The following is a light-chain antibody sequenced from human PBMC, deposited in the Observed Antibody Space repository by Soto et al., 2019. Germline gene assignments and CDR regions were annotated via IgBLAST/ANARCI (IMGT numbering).Light chain of an antibody. V-gene: IGKV3-15*01. CDR3: QQYDDWRLLT. CDR1: QSVNSH. CDR2: ATS. Sequence: EVVMTQSPATLSVSPGDRATLSCRASQSVNSHLAWYQQKPGQAPRLLIYATSTRASGVPARFSGSGSGTEFNLTISSLQSEDSAIYYCQQYDDWRLLTFGGGTKVEI. J-gene: IGKJ4*01.